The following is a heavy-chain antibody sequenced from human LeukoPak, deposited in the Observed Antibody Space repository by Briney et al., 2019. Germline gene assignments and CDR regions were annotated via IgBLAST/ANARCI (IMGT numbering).Heavy chain of an antibody. D-gene: IGHD2-15*01. J-gene: IGHJ3*02. CDR2: IYYSGST. Sequence: SETLSLTCTVSGGSISSSYWSWIRQPPGKGLEWIEYIYYSGSTYYNPSPKSRVTISVDTSKNQFSLKLSSVTAADTAVYYCARALGYCSGGSCYPDDAFDIWGQGTMVTVSS. V-gene: IGHV4-59*08. CDR3: ARALGYCSGGSCYPDDAFDI. CDR1: GGSISSSY.